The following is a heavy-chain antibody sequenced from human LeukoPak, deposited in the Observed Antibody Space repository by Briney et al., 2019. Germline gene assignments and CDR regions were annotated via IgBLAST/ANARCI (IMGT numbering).Heavy chain of an antibody. J-gene: IGHJ4*02. V-gene: IGHV4-4*07. CDR1: GGSISSYY. CDR2: IYTSGST. CDR3: ARAPDFWSGYTFDY. D-gene: IGHD3-3*01. Sequence: SETLSLTCTVSGGSISSYYWSWIRQPAGKGLEWTGRIYTSGSTNYNPSLKSRVTMSVDTSKNQFSLKLSSVTAADTAVYYCARAPDFWSGYTFDYWGQGTLVTVSS.